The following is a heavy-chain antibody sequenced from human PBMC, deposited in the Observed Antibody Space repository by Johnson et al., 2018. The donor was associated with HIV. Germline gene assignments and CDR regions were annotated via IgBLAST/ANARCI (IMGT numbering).Heavy chain of an antibody. D-gene: IGHD1-26*01. V-gene: IGHV3-30*04. CDR1: GFTFSSYA. CDR2: ILSDGSNK. Sequence: QVQLVESGGGVVQPGRSLRLSCAASGFTFSSYAMHWVRQAPGKGLEWVSIILSDGSNKYYADSVKGRFTTSRDNSKNTLYLQMNILRSEDTAVYYCAKDRYIKGASTAFDIWGQGTMVTVSS. J-gene: IGHJ3*02. CDR3: AKDRYIKGASTAFDI.